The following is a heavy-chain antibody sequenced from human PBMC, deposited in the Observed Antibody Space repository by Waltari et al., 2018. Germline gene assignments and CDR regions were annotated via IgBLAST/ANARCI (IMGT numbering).Heavy chain of an antibody. CDR2: LIPIFGTP. D-gene: IGHD1-1*01. Sequence: QVHLVQSGAEVKKPGSSVKVSCKASGGSFGRYAISWVRLAPGQGLEWMVGLIPIFGTPKYAQNFQDRVTITADESTSTVYLELSSLKSEDTALYYCARRQLGGPLDPWGQGTLVTVSS. V-gene: IGHV1-69*12. CDR1: GGSFGRYA. J-gene: IGHJ5*02. CDR3: ARRQLGGPLDP.